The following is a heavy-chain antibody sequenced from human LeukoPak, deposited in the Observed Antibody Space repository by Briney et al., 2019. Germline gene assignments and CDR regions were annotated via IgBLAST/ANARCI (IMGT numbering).Heavy chain of an antibody. J-gene: IGHJ4*02. CDR1: GFTFSSYW. Sequence: GGSLRLSCAASGFTFSSYWMTWVRQAPGKGLEWVANIKQDGSEKYYVDSVKGRFTISRDNAKNSLYLQMNSLRAEDTALYYCAKDMRGATTPNFDYWGQGTLVTVSS. CDR3: AKDMRGATTPNFDY. CDR2: IKQDGSEK. D-gene: IGHD1-26*01. V-gene: IGHV3-7*03.